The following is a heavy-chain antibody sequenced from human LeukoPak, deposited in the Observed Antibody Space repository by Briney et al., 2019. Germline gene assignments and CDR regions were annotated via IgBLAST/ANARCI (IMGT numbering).Heavy chain of an antibody. CDR3: ARDGYNFYYYYGMDV. D-gene: IGHD5-24*01. CDR1: GGTFSSYA. CDR2: IIPILGIA. Sequence: SVKISCKASGGTFSSYAISWVRQAPGQGLEWMGRIIPILGIANYAQKFQGRVTITADKSTSTAYMELSSLRSEDTAVYYCARDGYNFYYYYGMDVWGQGTTVTVSS. J-gene: IGHJ6*02. V-gene: IGHV1-69*04.